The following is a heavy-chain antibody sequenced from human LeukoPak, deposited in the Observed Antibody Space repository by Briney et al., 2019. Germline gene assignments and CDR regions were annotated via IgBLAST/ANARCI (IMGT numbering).Heavy chain of an antibody. D-gene: IGHD3-22*01. CDR3: ARGRVIYDSSGYSYYFDY. CDR2: IWYDGSNP. V-gene: IGHV3-33*01. J-gene: IGHJ4*02. Sequence: TGGSLRLSCSASGFTFSTYSMNWVRQAPGKGLEWVAVIWYDGSNPGYADSVKGRFTISRDNSKNTLYLQMNSLRAEDTAVYYCARGRVIYDSSGYSYYFDYWGQGTLVTVSS. CDR1: GFTFSTYS.